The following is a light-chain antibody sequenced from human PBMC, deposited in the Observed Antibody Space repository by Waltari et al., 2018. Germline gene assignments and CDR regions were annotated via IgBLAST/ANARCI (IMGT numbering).Light chain of an antibody. CDR3: QQYASTPRWT. CDR2: WAT. J-gene: IGKJ1*01. CDR1: PSLFYNSDNKNY. Sequence: DIVMTQSPRSLVLSLGERPAIRFPSRPSLFYNSDNKNYLAGYQQKPGQPPKLLLYWATTRESGVPGRFSGSESGTDFTLTINNLQAEDVAEYFCQQYASTPRWTFGQGTKVEI. V-gene: IGKV4-1*01.